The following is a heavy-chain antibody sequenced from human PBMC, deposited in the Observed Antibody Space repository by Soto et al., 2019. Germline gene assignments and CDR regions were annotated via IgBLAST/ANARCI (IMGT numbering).Heavy chain of an antibody. CDR3: ARDFKESQYYYYCMDV. D-gene: IGHD3-10*01. CDR2: ISSSSIYT. V-gene: IGHV3-21*06. J-gene: IGHJ6*03. CDR1: GFTFSSYS. Sequence: EVQLVESGRGLVKPGGSLRLSCVVSGFTFSSYSMNWVRQAPGKGLEWVSSISSSSIYTYYADSVKGRFTISRDNAKNSVYLQMNSLRAEDTAVYYCARDFKESQYYYYCMDVWGKGTTVTVSS.